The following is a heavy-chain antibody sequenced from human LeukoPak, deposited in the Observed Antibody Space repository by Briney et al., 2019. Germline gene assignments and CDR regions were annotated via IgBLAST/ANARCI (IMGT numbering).Heavy chain of an antibody. CDR1: GFTFSSYG. Sequence: GGSLRLSCAASGFTFSSYGMPWVRQAPGKGLEWVAVIWYDGSNKYYADSVKGRFTISRGNSKNTLYLQMNSLRAEDTAVYYCARDNGAAGYYYYYMDVWGKGTTVTVSS. V-gene: IGHV3-33*01. D-gene: IGHD6-13*01. CDR2: IWYDGSNK. CDR3: ARDNGAAGYYYYYMDV. J-gene: IGHJ6*03.